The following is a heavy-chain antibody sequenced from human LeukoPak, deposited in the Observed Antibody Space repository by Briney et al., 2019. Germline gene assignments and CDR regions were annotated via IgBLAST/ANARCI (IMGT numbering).Heavy chain of an antibody. CDR1: GYTFTGYY. D-gene: IGHD5-12*01. Sequence: ASVKVSCKASGYTFTGYYMHWVRQAPGQGLEWMGWINPNSGGTNYAQKFQGRVTMTRDTSISTAYMELSRLRSDDTAVYYCARDNSIVATIPRDYWGQGTLVTVSS. CDR3: ARDNSIVATIPRDY. V-gene: IGHV1-2*02. J-gene: IGHJ4*02. CDR2: INPNSGGT.